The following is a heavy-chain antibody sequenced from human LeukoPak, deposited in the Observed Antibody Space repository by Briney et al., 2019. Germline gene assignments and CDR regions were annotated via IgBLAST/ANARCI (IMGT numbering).Heavy chain of an antibody. V-gene: IGHV4-4*07. Sequence: SETLSLTCTVSGGSISSYYWSWIRQPAGKGLEWIGRIYTSGSTNYNPSLKSRVTISVDTSKNQFSLKLSSVTAADTAVYYCARGTLIVVVAHNWFDSWGQGTLVTVSS. D-gene: IGHD3-22*01. CDR1: GGSISSYY. CDR2: IYTSGST. CDR3: ARGTLIVVVAHNWFDS. J-gene: IGHJ5*01.